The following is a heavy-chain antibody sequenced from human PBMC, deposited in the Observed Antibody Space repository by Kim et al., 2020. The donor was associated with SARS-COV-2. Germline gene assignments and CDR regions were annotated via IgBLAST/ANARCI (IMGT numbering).Heavy chain of an antibody. Sequence: SETLSLTCAVYGGSFSGYYWSWIRQPPGKGLEWIGEINHSGSTNYNPSLKSRVTISVDTSKNQFSLKLSSVTAADTAVYYCARGGAMVHLGWYYGMDVWGQGTTVTVSS. CDR3: ARGGAMVHLGWYYGMDV. CDR2: INHSGST. CDR1: GGSFSGYY. J-gene: IGHJ6*02. V-gene: IGHV4-34*01. D-gene: IGHD5-18*01.